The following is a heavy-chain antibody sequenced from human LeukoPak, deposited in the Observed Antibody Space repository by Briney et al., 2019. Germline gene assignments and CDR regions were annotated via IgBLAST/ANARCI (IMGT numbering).Heavy chain of an antibody. CDR1: GGPFVGYY. Sequence: SDTLSLTCTVSGGPFVGYYWTWIRQPPGKGLEWIGEITHSGGGNYNPSLKSRVTISVDSSQNRFSLKVLSVTAADTAVYYCARRAGAPDFDVWGLGTLVSVSS. CDR3: ARRAGAPDFDV. V-gene: IGHV4-34*01. CDR2: ITHSGGG. D-gene: IGHD3-10*01. J-gene: IGHJ4*02.